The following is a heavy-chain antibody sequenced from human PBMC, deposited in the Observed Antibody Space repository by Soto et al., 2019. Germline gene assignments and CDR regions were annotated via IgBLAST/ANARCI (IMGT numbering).Heavy chain of an antibody. CDR2: ISSSSSTI. V-gene: IGHV3-48*02. J-gene: IGHJ4*02. D-gene: IGHD3-22*01. Sequence: PGGSLRLSCAASGFTFSSYSMNWVRQAPGKGLEWVSYISSSSSTIYYADSVKGRFTISRDNAKNSLYLQMNSLRDEDTAVYYCARARHYYDSSGYLGYWGQGTLVTVSS. CDR1: GFTFSSYS. CDR3: ARARHYYDSSGYLGY.